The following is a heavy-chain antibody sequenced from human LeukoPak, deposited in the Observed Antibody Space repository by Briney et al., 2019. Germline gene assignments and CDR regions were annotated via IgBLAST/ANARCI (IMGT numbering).Heavy chain of an antibody. CDR3: AKDSGNIRVVVIAISGFDY. CDR1: GFTFSDYY. D-gene: IGHD2-21*01. J-gene: IGHJ4*02. CDR2: ISSSGSTI. V-gene: IGHV3-11*01. Sequence: GGSLRLSCAASGFTFSDYYMSWIRQAPGKGLEWVSYISSSGSTIYYADSVKGRFTISRDNAKNSLYLQMNSLRAEDTAVYYCAKDSGNIRVVVIAISGFDYWGQGTLVTVSS.